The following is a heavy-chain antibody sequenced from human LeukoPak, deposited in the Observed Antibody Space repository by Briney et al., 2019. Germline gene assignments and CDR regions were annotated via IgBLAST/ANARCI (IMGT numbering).Heavy chain of an antibody. D-gene: IGHD2-2*01. Sequence: SETLSLTCTASGGSISSSSYYWGWIRQPPGKGLEWIGSIYYSGSTYYNPSLKSRVTISVDTSKNQFSLKLSSVTAADTAVYYCASQLAFVVVPAAIPWFDPWGQGTLVTVSS. J-gene: IGHJ5*02. CDR3: ASQLAFVVVPAAIPWFDP. CDR2: IYYSGST. CDR1: GGSISSSSYY. V-gene: IGHV4-39*01.